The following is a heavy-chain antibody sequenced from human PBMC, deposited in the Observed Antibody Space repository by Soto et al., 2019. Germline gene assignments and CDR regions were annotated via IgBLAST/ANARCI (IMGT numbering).Heavy chain of an antibody. CDR2: ASYDGTYK. J-gene: IGHJ4*02. CDR3: ARGGEVLDY. CDR1: GFVFGGFG. V-gene: IGHV3-30*03. Sequence: QVELVESGGGVVRPGKSLTVSCTGSGFVFGGFGMHWVRQTPGKGLEWLGMASYDGTYKYFADSVKGRFTISRDNGINTVYLQMDNLSLEDTALYYCARGGEVLDYWGRGTLVTVSS. D-gene: IGHD3-16*01.